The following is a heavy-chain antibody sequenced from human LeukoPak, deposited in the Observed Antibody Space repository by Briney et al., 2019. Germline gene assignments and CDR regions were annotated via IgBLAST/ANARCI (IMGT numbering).Heavy chain of an antibody. CDR1: GFTFSSYA. J-gene: IGHJ5*02. V-gene: IGHV3-30*04. CDR3: AKEPPHEVLWFGELLPPWFDP. Sequence: PGGSLRLSCAASGFTFSSYAMHWVRQAPGKGLEWVAVISYDGSNKYYADSVKGRFTISRDNSKNTLYLQMNSLRAEDTAVYYCAKEPPHEVLWFGELLPPWFDPWGQGTLVTVSS. D-gene: IGHD3-10*01. CDR2: ISYDGSNK.